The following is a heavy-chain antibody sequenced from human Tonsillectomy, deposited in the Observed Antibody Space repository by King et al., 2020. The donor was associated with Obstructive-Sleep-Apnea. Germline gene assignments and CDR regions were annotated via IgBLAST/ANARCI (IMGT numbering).Heavy chain of an antibody. Sequence: QLVQSGAEVKKPGASVKVSCKASGYTFTGYYMHWVRQAPGQGLEWMGWINPNSGDTNYAQKFQGWVTMTMDPSITTAYMELSSWRCDDTSVYYRARGAGGYSSGWYEYWGQGTPVTVSS. V-gene: IGHV1-2*04. J-gene: IGHJ4*02. CDR3: ARGAGGYSSGWYEY. CDR2: INPNSGDT. CDR1: GYTFTGYY. D-gene: IGHD6-19*01.